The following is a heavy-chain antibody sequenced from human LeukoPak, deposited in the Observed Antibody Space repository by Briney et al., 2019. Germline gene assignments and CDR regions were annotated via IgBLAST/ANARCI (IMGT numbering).Heavy chain of an antibody. Sequence: GGSLRLSCAASGFTFSNYAMSWVRQAPGKGLEWVSTISGSGGSTYYADSVKGRVSISRDNSKNTLYLQMNSLRAEDTAVYYCAKDRNSEGGAAKNYWGQGTPVTVSS. CDR3: AKDRNSEGGAAKNY. CDR2: ISGSGGST. V-gene: IGHV3-23*01. D-gene: IGHD1-26*01. J-gene: IGHJ4*02. CDR1: GFTFSNYA.